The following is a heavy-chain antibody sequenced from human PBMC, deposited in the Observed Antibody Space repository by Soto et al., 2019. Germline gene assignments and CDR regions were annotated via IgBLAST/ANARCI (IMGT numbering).Heavy chain of an antibody. Sequence: QVQLVESGGDVVQPGRSLRLSCAASGFAFSSYAMHWVRQAPGKGLEWVAVISYNGDTTYYAESVKGRFTISRDNXXNTLYLQMNSLRAEVTAVYYCARDQIPGPPDYCDYWGQGTLVTVSS. V-gene: IGHV3-30-3*01. J-gene: IGHJ4*02. CDR3: ARDQIPGPPDYCDY. CDR1: GFAFSSYA. CDR2: ISYNGDTT.